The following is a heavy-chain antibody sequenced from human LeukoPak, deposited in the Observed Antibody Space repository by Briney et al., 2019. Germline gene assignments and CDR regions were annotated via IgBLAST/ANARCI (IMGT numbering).Heavy chain of an antibody. V-gene: IGHV3-23*01. Sequence: PGASLRLSCAASGFTFSSYSMCWVRQAPGKGPEWVSGIKESGDITYYADSVKGRFTISRDNSKNTLYLQMNSLRAEDTAKYYCAKYCSGATCSGYCGQGTLVTVSS. D-gene: IGHD2-15*01. CDR3: AKYCSGATCSGY. CDR2: IKESGDIT. J-gene: IGHJ4*02. CDR1: GFTFSSYS.